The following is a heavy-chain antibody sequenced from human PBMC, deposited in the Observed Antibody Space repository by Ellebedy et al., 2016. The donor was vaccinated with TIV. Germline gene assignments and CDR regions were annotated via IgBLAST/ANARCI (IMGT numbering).Heavy chain of an antibody. CDR3: ASGFDY. V-gene: IGHV3-48*01. Sequence: GGSLRLXXVASGYTFSSYSMNWVRQAPGKGLDWVSYISSDSDAIYYADSVKGRFTISRDNAKNSLYLHMNSLRADDTAVYYCASGFDYWGQGTLVTVSS. CDR2: ISSDSDAI. CDR1: GYTFSSYS. J-gene: IGHJ4*02.